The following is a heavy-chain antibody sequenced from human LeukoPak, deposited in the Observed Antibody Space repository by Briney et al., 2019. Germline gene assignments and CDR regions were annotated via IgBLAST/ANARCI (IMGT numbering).Heavy chain of an antibody. D-gene: IGHD2-15*01. Sequence: SETLSLTCTVSGGSISSYYWSWIRQPPGKGLEWIGYIYYSGSTNYNPSLKSRVTISVDTSKNQFSLKLSSVTAADTAVYYCARERSGLDYWGQGTLVTVSS. V-gene: IGHV4-59*12. CDR2: IYYSGST. CDR3: ARERSGLDY. J-gene: IGHJ4*02. CDR1: GGSISSYY.